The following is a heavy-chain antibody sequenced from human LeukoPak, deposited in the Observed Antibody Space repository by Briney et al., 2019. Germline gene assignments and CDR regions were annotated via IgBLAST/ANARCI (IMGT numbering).Heavy chain of an antibody. CDR3: TYPTYGGESSDY. CDR1: GFTFSDYY. V-gene: IGHV3-11*01. D-gene: IGHD3-10*01. CDR2: ISTSGRTI. Sequence: GGSLRLSCAASGFTFSDYYMSWIRQAPGKGLEWVSYISTSGRTIYYADSVKGRFTISRDNAKNSLYLQMNSLRAEDTAVYYCTYPTYGGESSDYWGQGTLVTVSS. J-gene: IGHJ4*02.